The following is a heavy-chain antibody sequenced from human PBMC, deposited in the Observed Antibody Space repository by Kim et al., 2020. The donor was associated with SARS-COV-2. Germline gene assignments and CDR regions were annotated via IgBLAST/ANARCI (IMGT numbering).Heavy chain of an antibody. V-gene: IGHV6-1*01. Sequence: SQTLSLTCAISGDSVSSNSAAWNWIRQSPSRGLEWLGRTYYRSKWYNDYAVSVKSRITINPDTSKNQFSLQLNSVTPEDTAVYYCARDGGYVLLWFGELSHYYGMDVWGQGTTVTVSS. CDR3: ARDGGYVLLWFGELSHYYGMDV. J-gene: IGHJ6*02. D-gene: IGHD3-10*01. CDR1: GDSVSSNSAA. CDR2: TYYRSKWYN.